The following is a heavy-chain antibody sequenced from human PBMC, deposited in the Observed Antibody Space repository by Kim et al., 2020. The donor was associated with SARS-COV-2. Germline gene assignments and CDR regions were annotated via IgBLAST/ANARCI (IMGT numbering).Heavy chain of an antibody. J-gene: IGHJ4*02. D-gene: IGHD6-13*01. Sequence: YYADSVKGRFTISRDNSKNTLYLQMNSLRAEDTAVYYCARDIAAAGTLDYWGQGTLVTVSS. V-gene: IGHV3-33*01. CDR3: ARDIAAAGTLDY.